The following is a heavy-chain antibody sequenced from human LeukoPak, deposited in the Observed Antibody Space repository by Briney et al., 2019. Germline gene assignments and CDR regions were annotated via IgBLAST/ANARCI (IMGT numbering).Heavy chain of an antibody. CDR2: IIPIFGTA. J-gene: IGHJ6*03. V-gene: IGHV1-69*13. Sequence: GASVKVSCKASGGTFSSYAISWVRQAPGQGLEWMGGIIPIFGTANYAQKFQGRVTITADESTSTAYMELSSLRSEDTAVYYCARTSFDGYRPPDYYYYYMDVWGKGTTVTVSS. D-gene: IGHD3-9*01. CDR1: GGTFSSYA. CDR3: ARTSFDGYRPPDYYYYYMDV.